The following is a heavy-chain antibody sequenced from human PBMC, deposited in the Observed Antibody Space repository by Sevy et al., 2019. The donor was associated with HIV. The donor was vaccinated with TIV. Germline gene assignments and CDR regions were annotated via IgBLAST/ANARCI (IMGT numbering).Heavy chain of an antibody. V-gene: IGHV1-69*13. J-gene: IGHJ5*01. CDR2: IIPIFGTA. CDR3: ARVTEYYDSNNYEVFDS. Sequence: ASVKVSCKASGGTFSSYAISWVRQAPGQGLEWMGGIIPIFGTANYAQKFQGRVTITADESTSTAYMELSSLRSEDTAVYYCARVTEYYDSNNYEVFDSWGQGTLVTVSS. CDR1: GGTFSSYA. D-gene: IGHD3-22*01.